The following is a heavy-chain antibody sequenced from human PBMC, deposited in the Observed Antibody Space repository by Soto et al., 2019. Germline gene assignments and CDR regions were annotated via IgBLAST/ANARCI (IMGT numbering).Heavy chain of an antibody. CDR1: GFTFSSYA. D-gene: IGHD2-2*01. CDR3: ARXSPIVVVPAAIEGWFDP. V-gene: IGHV3-30-3*01. J-gene: IGHJ5*02. Sequence: GGSLRLSCAASGFTFSSYAMHWVRQAPGKGLEWVAVISYDGSNKYYADSVKGRFTISRDNSKNTLYLQMNSLRAEDTAVYYCARXSPIVVVPAAIEGWFDPWGQGTLVTVSS. CDR2: ISYDGSNK.